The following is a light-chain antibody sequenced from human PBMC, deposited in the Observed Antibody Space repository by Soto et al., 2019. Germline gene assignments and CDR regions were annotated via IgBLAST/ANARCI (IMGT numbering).Light chain of an antibody. CDR3: QQAYSFPIT. Sequence: DIQVTHSPASVSASVGEGGTGTCRASQDIAGYLAWYQHKPGRTPELLIHGASRLQSGVPARFSGSGSGTDFTLSINSLQPEDFATYYCQQAYSFPITFGQGTRLEIK. J-gene: IGKJ5*01. V-gene: IGKV1D-12*01. CDR2: GAS. CDR1: QDIAGY.